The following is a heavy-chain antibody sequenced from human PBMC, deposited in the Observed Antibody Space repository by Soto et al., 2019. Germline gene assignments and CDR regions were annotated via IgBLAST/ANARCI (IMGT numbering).Heavy chain of an antibody. CDR3: TTYPSFAVDMDV. CDR2: FDPEDGET. J-gene: IGHJ6*02. Sequence: VKVSCKVSGYTLTKLSMHWVRQAPGKGLEWMGGFDPEDGETIYAQKFQGRVTMTEDTSTDTAYMELSSLKSEDTAVYYCTTYPSFAVDMDVWGQGTAVTVSS. V-gene: IGHV1-24*01. CDR1: GYTLTKLS.